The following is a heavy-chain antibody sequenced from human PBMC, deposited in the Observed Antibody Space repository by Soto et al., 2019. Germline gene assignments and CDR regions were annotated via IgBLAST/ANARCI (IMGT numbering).Heavy chain of an antibody. Sequence: PSETLSLTCTVTGGSMTRGDQYWTWSRHRPGEGLEWFGYINHRGSLYYNPSLKSRVSMSVDTSKNQFSLNLSSVTAADTAVYYCARELPQRQGRNMDVWGQRTTVTVSS. J-gene: IGHJ6*02. D-gene: IGHD1-1*01. CDR2: INHRGSL. V-gene: IGHV4-31*03. CDR1: GGSMTRGDQY. CDR3: ARELPQRQGRNMDV.